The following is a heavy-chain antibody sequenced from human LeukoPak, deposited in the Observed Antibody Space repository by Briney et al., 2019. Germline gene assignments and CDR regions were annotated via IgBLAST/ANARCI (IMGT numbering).Heavy chain of an antibody. D-gene: IGHD2-21*02. V-gene: IGHV1-46*01. Sequence: GASVKVSCETSGYTFRTYYIYWVRQAPGQGLEWMGRFAPSGGTTKYAQNFQGRVTMTRDTSTNTVYMELSSLRSGDTAVYYCARGDCSEGNCYSDYWGQGTLVTVSS. J-gene: IGHJ4*02. CDR3: ARGDCSEGNCYSDY. CDR2: FAPSGGTT. CDR1: GYTFRTYY.